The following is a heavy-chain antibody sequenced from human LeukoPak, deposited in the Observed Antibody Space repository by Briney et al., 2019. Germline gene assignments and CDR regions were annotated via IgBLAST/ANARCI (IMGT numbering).Heavy chain of an antibody. Sequence: PGGSLRLSCAASGFTFSSYSMNWVRQAPGKGLEWVGRIKSKTDGGTTDYAAPVKGRFTISRDDSKNTLYLQMNSLKTEDTAVYYCTTDRWVRGGTRSDWGQGTLVTVSS. CDR3: TTDRWVRGGTRSD. J-gene: IGHJ4*02. D-gene: IGHD3-10*01. V-gene: IGHV3-15*07. CDR2: IKSKTDGGTT. CDR1: GFTFSSYS.